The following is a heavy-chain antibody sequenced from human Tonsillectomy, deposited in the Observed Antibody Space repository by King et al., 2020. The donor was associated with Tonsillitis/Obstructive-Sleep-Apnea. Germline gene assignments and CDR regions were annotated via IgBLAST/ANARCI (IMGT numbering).Heavy chain of an antibody. J-gene: IGHJ4*02. Sequence: VQLVESGGGLVQPGGSLRLSCAASGFTVRSNYMSWVRQAPGKGLEWVSVIYSGGSTYYADSVKGRFTISRHNSKNTLYLQMNSLRAEDTAVYYCARGGTAMVTDYFDYWGQGTLVTASS. CDR2: IYSGGST. CDR3: ARGGTAMVTDYFDY. V-gene: IGHV3-53*04. CDR1: GFTVRSNY. D-gene: IGHD5-18*01.